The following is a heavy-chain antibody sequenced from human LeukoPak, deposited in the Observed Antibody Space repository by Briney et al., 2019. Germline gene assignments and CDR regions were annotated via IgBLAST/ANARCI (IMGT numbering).Heavy chain of an antibody. CDR1: EFTFSRYG. V-gene: IGHV3-21*01. Sequence: GSLRLACGASEFTFSRYGILWVRQAPEKGLEWVASVTTIDPRVYYAASVRGRFTISRDTADNSVYLEMNALTAEDTGVYYCARDPSTDRFQYYHYWGQGALVTVSS. D-gene: IGHD3-16*01. CDR2: VTTIDPRV. CDR3: ARDPSTDRFQYYHY. J-gene: IGHJ4*02.